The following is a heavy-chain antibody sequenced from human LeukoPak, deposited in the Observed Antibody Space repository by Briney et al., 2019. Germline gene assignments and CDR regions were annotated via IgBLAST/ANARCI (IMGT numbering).Heavy chain of an antibody. CDR3: AREDTGVAFDI. D-gene: IGHD2-8*01. Sequence: GGSLRLSCAASGFTFSSYEMNWVRQAPGKGLEWVSYISSSGNTVFYADSVKGRFTISRDNAKNSLYLQMNSLRAEDTAVYYCAREDTGVAFDIWGQGTTVTV. V-gene: IGHV3-48*03. CDR1: GFTFSSYE. CDR2: ISSSGNTV. J-gene: IGHJ3*02.